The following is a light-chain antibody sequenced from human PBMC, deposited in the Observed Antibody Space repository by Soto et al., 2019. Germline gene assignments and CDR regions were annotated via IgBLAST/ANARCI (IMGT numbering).Light chain of an antibody. CDR2: AAS. CDR1: QDIRND. CDR3: LQDTNSPFT. J-gene: IGKJ3*01. Sequence: AIQVTQSPSSLSASVGDRVTITCRASQDIRNDLGWYQQKPGKAPKLLIYAASSLQGGVPSRFSGSGSGTDFTLTISSLQPEDFATYYCLQDTNSPFTFGPGTKVDIK. V-gene: IGKV1-6*01.